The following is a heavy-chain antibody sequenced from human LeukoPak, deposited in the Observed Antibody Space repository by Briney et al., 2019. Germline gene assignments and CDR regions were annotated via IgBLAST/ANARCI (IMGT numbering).Heavy chain of an antibody. D-gene: IGHD6-13*01. CDR2: IYTSGST. CDR1: GGSISSYY. CDR3: ARDRGIAAAGTDDAFDI. V-gene: IGHV4-4*07. J-gene: IGHJ3*02. Sequence: SETLSLTCTVSGGSISSYYWSWIRQPAGKGLEWIGRIYTSGSTNYNPSLKSRVTMLVGTSKNQFSLKLSSVTAADTAVYYCARDRGIAAAGTDDAFDIWGQGTMVTVSS.